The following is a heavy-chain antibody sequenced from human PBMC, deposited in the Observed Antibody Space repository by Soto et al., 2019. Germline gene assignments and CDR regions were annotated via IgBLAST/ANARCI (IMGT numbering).Heavy chain of an antibody. V-gene: IGHV4-30-4*01. D-gene: IGHD6-6*01. CDR2: IYYSGNT. J-gene: IGHJ5*02. Sequence: PSETLSLTCTVSGGSISSGDYYWSWIRQPPGKGLEWIGYIYYSGNTYYNPSLKSRVTISVDTSKNQFSLKLSSVTAADTAVYYCARERPDGARLDPWGQGTLVTAPQ. CDR3: ARERPDGARLDP. CDR1: GGSISSGDYY.